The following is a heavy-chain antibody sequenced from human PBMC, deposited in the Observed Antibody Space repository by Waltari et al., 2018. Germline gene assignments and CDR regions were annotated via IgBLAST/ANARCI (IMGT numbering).Heavy chain of an antibody. J-gene: IGHJ6*03. D-gene: IGHD4-17*01. V-gene: IGHV3-21*03. CDR1: GFTFSSYS. Sequence: EVQLVESGGGLVKPGGSLRLSCAASGFTFSSYSMNWVRQAPGKGLEVVSSISSSSSYIYYADSVKGRFTISRDNAKNSLYLQMNSLRAEDTAVYYCARFNGDYVYMDVWGKGTTVTVSS. CDR2: ISSSSSYI. CDR3: ARFNGDYVYMDV.